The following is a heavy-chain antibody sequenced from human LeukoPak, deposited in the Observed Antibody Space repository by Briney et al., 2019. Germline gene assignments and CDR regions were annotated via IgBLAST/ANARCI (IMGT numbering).Heavy chain of an antibody. CDR1: GFTFSTYW. Sequence: PGGSLRLSCGASGFTFSTYWMSWVRQAPGNGLEWVANIKRDGSDKYYADSVKGRFTISRDNAKNSLYLQMNSLRAEDTAVYYCAGGEYMWLDPWGQGTLVTVSS. CDR3: AGGEYMWLDP. CDR2: IKRDGSDK. D-gene: IGHD2/OR15-2a*01. V-gene: IGHV3-7*01. J-gene: IGHJ5*02.